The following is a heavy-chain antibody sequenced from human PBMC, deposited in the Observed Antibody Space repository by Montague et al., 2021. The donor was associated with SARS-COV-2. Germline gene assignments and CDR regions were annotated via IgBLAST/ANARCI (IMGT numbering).Heavy chain of an antibody. CDR2: INHRGST. D-gene: IGHD3-22*01. V-gene: IGHV4-34*01. CDR1: DGSFSDYS. Sequence: TLSLTCAVYDGSFSDYSWTWIRQPPGKGLAWIGEINHRGSTNYNPSLKSRVTISVDTSKNQFSLKMTSVTAADTAVYYCARGRQHINMVVVVVTGGEYYFDFWGQGTLVAVSS. J-gene: IGHJ4*02. CDR3: ARGRQHINMVVVVVTGGEYYFDF.